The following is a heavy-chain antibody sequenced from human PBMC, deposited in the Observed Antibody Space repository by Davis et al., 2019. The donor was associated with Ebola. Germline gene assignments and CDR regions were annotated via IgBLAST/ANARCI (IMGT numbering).Heavy chain of an antibody. CDR2: IYYSGST. Sequence: PSETLSLTCTVSGGSISRGGSYWTWIRQHPGKGLEWIGYIYYSGSTYYKPSLKSRVTISLETSTNQFSLNLYSVTAADTAVYYCARDLRYDSSGYDYYFYMDVWGKGTTVTVSS. CDR3: ARDLRYDSSGYDYYFYMDV. D-gene: IGHD3-22*01. V-gene: IGHV4-31*03. J-gene: IGHJ6*03. CDR1: GGSISRGGSY.